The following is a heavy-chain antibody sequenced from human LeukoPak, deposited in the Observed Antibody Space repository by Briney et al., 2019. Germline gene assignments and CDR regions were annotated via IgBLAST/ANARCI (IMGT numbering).Heavy chain of an antibody. J-gene: IGHJ4*02. V-gene: IGHV3-21*01. CDR2: ISSSSSYI. Sequence: PGGSLRLSCAASGFTFSSYSMNWVRQAPGKGLEWVSSISSSSSYIYYADSVKGRFTISRDNAKNSLYLQMNSLRAEDTAVYYCARDHSGGGSSPSDYWGQGTLVTVSS. CDR1: GFTFSSYS. D-gene: IGHD2-15*01. CDR3: ARDHSGGGSSPSDY.